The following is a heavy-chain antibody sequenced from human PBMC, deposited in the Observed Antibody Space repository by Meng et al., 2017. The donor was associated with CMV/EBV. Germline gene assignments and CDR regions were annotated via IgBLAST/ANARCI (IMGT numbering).Heavy chain of an antibody. CDR2: IYYSGST. D-gene: IGHD1-14*01. V-gene: IGHV4-30-4*08. CDR1: GGSISSGDYY. J-gene: IGHJ4*02. Sequence: GHLQASGPGLVKPSQHSPLTCTASGGSISSGDYYWSWIRQPPGKGLEWIGYIYYSGSTYYNPSLKSRVTISVDTSKNQFSLKLSSVTAADTAVYYCARVMGPNRTPYYFDYWGQGTLVTVSS. CDR3: ARVMGPNRTPYYFDY.